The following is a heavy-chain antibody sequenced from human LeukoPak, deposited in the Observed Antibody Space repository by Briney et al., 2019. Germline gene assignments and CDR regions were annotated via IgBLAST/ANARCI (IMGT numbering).Heavy chain of an antibody. CDR3: ARGGVQGVPAASPRPIDY. V-gene: IGHV3-21*01. D-gene: IGHD2-2*01. Sequence: GGSLRLSCAASGFTFSSYSMNWVRQAPGKGLEWVSSISSSSSYIYYADSVKGRFTISSDNAKNSLYLQMNSPRAEDTAVYYCARGGVQGVPAASPRPIDYWGQGTLVTVSS. CDR1: GFTFSSYS. CDR2: ISSSSSYI. J-gene: IGHJ4*02.